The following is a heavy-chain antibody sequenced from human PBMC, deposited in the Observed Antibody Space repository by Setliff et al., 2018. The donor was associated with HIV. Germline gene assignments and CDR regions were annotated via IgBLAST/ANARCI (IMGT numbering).Heavy chain of an antibody. Sequence: KTSETLSLTCTVSGGSISSYYWSWIRQPAGKGLEWIGRIYSSGSTNYNPSLKSRVTMSVDTSKNQISLKLSSVTAADTAMYYCARRMAAGTFDYWGQGTLVTVSS. CDR1: GGSISSYY. V-gene: IGHV4-4*07. D-gene: IGHD6-13*01. CDR2: IYSSGST. CDR3: ARRMAAGTFDY. J-gene: IGHJ4*02.